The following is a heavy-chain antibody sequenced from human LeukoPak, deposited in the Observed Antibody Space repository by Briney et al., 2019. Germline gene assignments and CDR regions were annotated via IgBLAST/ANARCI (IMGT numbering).Heavy chain of an antibody. J-gene: IGHJ5*02. Sequence: PSETLSLTCAVSGVSVSGYYWGWIRQTPGKRLEWIGEINHSGRTNYNPSLKSRVTISADTSKNQFSLELRSVTAADTAVYYCARAYYSTSWFPHWGQGALVTVSS. V-gene: IGHV4-34*01. CDR2: INHSGRT. D-gene: IGHD3-10*01. CDR1: GVSVSGYY. CDR3: ARAYYSTSWFPH.